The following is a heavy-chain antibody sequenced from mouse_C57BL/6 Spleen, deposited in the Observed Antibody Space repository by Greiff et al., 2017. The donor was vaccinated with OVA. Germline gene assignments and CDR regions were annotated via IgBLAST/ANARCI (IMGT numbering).Heavy chain of an antibody. Sequence: EVQVVESGGDLVKPGGSLKLSCAASGFTFSSYGMSWVRQTPDKRLEWVATISSGGSYTYYPDSVKGRFTISRDNAKNTLYLQMSSLKSEDTAMYYCARGSSYDFDVWGTGTTVTVSS. CDR2: ISSGGSYT. CDR1: GFTFSSYG. V-gene: IGHV5-6*01. CDR3: ARGSSYDFDV. D-gene: IGHD1-1*01. J-gene: IGHJ1*03.